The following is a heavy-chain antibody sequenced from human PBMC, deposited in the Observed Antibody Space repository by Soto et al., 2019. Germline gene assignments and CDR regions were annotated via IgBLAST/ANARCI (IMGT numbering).Heavy chain of an antibody. CDR3: ARGYYDFWSGYYARRKNDAFDI. CDR2: ISAYNGNT. J-gene: IGHJ3*02. V-gene: IGHV1-18*01. CDR1: GYTFTSYG. Sequence: ASVKVSCKASGYTFTSYGISWVRQAPGQGLEWMGWISAYNGNTNYAQKLQGRVTMTTDTSTSTAYMELRSLRSDDTAVYYCARGYYDFWSGYYARRKNDAFDIWGQGTMVTV. D-gene: IGHD3-3*01.